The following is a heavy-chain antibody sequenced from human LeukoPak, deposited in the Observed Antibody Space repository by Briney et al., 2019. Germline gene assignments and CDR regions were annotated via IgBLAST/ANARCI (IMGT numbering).Heavy chain of an antibody. CDR2: INPNSGGI. CDR3: ASNIVVADRGLDY. D-gene: IGHD6-19*01. V-gene: IGHV1-2*02. Sequence: ASVKVSCKASGYTFTGYYMHWVRQAPGQGLEWMGWINPNSGGINYAQKFQGRVTMTRDTSISTAYMELSRLRSDDTAVYYCASNIVVADRGLDYWGQGTLVTVSS. CDR1: GYTFTGYY. J-gene: IGHJ4*02.